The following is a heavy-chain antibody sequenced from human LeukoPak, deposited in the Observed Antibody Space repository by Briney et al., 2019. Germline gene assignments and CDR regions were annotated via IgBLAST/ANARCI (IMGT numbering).Heavy chain of an antibody. V-gene: IGHV1-2*02. D-gene: IGHD1-26*01. Sequence: GASVKVSCKASGYTFTGYYMHWVRQAPGQGLEWTGWINPNSGGTNYAQKFQGRVTMTRDTSISTAYMELSRLRSDDTAVYYCARLSVIVGAYFDYWGQGTLVTVSS. J-gene: IGHJ4*02. CDR2: INPNSGGT. CDR1: GYTFTGYY. CDR3: ARLSVIVGAYFDY.